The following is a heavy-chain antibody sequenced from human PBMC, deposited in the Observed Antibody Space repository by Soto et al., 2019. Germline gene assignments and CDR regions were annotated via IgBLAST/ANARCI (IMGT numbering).Heavy chain of an antibody. CDR1: GFTVTTNY. CDR3: ARDFSGKNDAFDI. Sequence: EVQLVESGGGLVQPGGSLRLSCAASGFTVTTNYMSWVRQPPVKGLEWVSVVYSGGSTYYADSVKGSFTVSRDNSKNTLYLQMNSLRAEYTAVYYCARDFSGKNDAFDIWGQGTVVTVSS. CDR2: VYSGGST. D-gene: IGHD3-10*01. V-gene: IGHV3-66*01. J-gene: IGHJ3*02.